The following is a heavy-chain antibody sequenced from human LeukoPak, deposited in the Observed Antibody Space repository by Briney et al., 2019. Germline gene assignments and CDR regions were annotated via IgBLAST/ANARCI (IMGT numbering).Heavy chain of an antibody. V-gene: IGHV3-9*01. CDR2: ISWNSGSI. CDR3: AISSSWYGYYFDY. CDR1: GFTFDDYA. J-gene: IGHJ4*02. D-gene: IGHD6-13*01. Sequence: GGSLRLSCAASGFTFDDYAMHWVRQAPGKGLEWVSGISWNSGSIGYADSVKGRFTISRDNAKNSLYLQMNSLRAEDTALYYCAISSSWYGYYFDYWGQGTLVTVSS.